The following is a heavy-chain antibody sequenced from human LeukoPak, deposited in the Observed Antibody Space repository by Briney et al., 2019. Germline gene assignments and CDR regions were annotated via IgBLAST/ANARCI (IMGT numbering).Heavy chain of an antibody. CDR1: GFTFSSYE. D-gene: IGHD2/OR15-2a*01. Sequence: GGSLRLSCTASGFTFSSYEMNWVRQAPGKGLEWVSYISSSGGTIYYADSVKGRITISRDNAKNSLYLQMNSLRAEDTAVYYCARDRIEGAFDVWGQGTMVTVSS. CDR3: ARDRIEGAFDV. CDR2: ISSSGGTI. V-gene: IGHV3-48*03. J-gene: IGHJ3*01.